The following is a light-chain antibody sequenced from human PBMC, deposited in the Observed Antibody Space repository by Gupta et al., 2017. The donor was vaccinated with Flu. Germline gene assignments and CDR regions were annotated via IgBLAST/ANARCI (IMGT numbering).Light chain of an antibody. Sequence: QPVLSQPPSASGPPGQGVTLACSGCTSHVGSHTVHWFRQVPGRAPTLLIPTNNPRPSGVPDRFSGSKSGPSSSLAISGPQSEDEADYYCGAWDDNLNAYVFGAGTKVTVL. CDR2: TNN. J-gene: IGLJ1*01. CDR1: TSHVGSHT. V-gene: IGLV1-44*01. CDR3: GAWDDNLNAYV.